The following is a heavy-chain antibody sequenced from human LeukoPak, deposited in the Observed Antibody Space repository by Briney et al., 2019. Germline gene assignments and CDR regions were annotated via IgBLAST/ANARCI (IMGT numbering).Heavy chain of an antibody. J-gene: IGHJ6*04. CDR1: GFTFSNAW. CDR3: TASDYGDYDV. D-gene: IGHD4-17*01. V-gene: IGHV3-15*01. Sequence: PGGSLRLSCAASGFTFSNAWMSWVRQAPGKGLEWVARIKSKTDGGTTDYAAPVKGRFTISRDDSKNTLYLQMNSLKTEDTAVYYCTASDYGDYDVWGKGTTVTVSS. CDR2: IKSKTDGGTT.